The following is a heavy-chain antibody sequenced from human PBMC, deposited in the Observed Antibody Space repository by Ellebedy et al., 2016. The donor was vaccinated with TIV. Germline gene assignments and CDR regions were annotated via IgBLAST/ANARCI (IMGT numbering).Heavy chain of an antibody. CDR2: ISGSGGST. D-gene: IGHD5-24*01. Sequence: PGGSLRLSCVASGFTFSSYAMSWVRQAPGKGLEWVSAISGSGGSTYYADSVKGRFTISRDNSKNTLYLQMNSLRAEDTAVYYCASGRDGYNLWVYWGQGTLVTVSS. V-gene: IGHV3-23*01. J-gene: IGHJ4*02. CDR3: ASGRDGYNLWVY. CDR1: GFTFSSYA.